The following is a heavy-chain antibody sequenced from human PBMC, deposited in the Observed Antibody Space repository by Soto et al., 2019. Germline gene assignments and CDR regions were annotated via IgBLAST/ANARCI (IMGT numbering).Heavy chain of an antibody. V-gene: IGHV1-69*06. CDR2: IIPIFGTA. CDR1: GGAFSSYA. CDR3: ARGYYDSSGYYPGYYYGMDV. D-gene: IGHD3-22*01. Sequence: SVKVSCKASGGAFSSYAISWVRQAPGQGLEWMGGIIPIFGTANYAQKFQGRVTITADKSTSTAYMELSSLRSEDTAVYYCARGYYDSSGYYPGYYYGMDVWGQGTTVTVSS. J-gene: IGHJ6*02.